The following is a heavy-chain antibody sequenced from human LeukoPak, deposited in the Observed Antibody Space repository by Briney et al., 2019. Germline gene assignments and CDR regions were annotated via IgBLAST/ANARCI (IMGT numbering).Heavy chain of an antibody. CDR2: IDYDGSIT. Sequence: GGSLRLSCAASGFTFSSYWIHWVRQVPGKGLVWVSRIDYDGSITNYAASVKGRFTISRDNARNTLYLQMNSLRVDDTAVYYCVKDLGGNYDYWGQGTLVTVSS. CDR3: VKDLGGNYDY. D-gene: IGHD1-7*01. CDR1: GFTFSSYW. J-gene: IGHJ4*02. V-gene: IGHV3-74*01.